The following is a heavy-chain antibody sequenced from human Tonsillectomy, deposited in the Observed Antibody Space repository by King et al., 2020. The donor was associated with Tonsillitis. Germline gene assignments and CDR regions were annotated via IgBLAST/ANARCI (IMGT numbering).Heavy chain of an antibody. CDR2: IRYDGSKQ. V-gene: IGHV3-30*02. Sequence: VQLVESGGGVVQPGGSLRLSCAASGFTFSTYGMHWVRQAPGKGLEWVAFIRYDGSKQYYADSVKGRFNISRDKSKSTLCLQMNSLRGDDTAVYYCAKDPTGGWFGEELNYFDYWGQGTLVTVSS. J-gene: IGHJ4*02. CDR1: GFTFSTYG. CDR3: AKDPTGGWFGEELNYFDY. D-gene: IGHD3-10*01.